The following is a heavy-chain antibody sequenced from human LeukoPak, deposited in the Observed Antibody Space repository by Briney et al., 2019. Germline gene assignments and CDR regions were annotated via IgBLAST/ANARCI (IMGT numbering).Heavy chain of an antibody. CDR2: IYYSGST. J-gene: IGHJ5*02. D-gene: IGHD3-22*01. CDR1: GGSISSGGYY. CDR3: ARGDYYDSSGYYSS. Sequence: SETLSLTCTVSGGSISSGGYYWSWIRQHPGKGLEWIGYIYYSGSTYYNPSLKSRVTISVDTSKNQYSLKLSSVTAADTAVYYCARGDYYDSSGYYSSWGQGTLVTVSS. V-gene: IGHV4-31*03.